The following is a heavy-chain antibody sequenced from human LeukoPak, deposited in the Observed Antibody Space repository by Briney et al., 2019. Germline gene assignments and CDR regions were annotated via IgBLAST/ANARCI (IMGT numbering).Heavy chain of an antibody. D-gene: IGHD6-13*01. CDR3: AKVDIRYSSSGDDY. CDR2: ISGSGDST. J-gene: IGHJ4*02. Sequence: GVSESLPCAPSRHIYSLYVVRGVREATRKAVEGGTAISGSGDSTYYADSVKGRFTISRDNSKNTLYLQMNSLRAEDTAVYYCAKVDIRYSSSGDDYWGQGTLVTVSS. V-gene: IGHV3-23*01. CDR1: RHIYSLYV.